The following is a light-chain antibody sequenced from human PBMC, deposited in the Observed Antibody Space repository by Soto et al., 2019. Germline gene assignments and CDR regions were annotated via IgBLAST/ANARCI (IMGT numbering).Light chain of an antibody. CDR2: DAS. CDR3: QQSGSSPPKYT. Sequence: EIVLTQSPGTQSLSPGERATLSSRASQSVSSSYLAWYQQKPGQAPRLLLYDASSRATGIPDRFSGSGSGTDFTLTISRLEPEDFAVYYCQQSGSSPPKYTFGQGTKLEIK. V-gene: IGKV3-20*01. CDR1: QSVSSSY. J-gene: IGKJ2*01.